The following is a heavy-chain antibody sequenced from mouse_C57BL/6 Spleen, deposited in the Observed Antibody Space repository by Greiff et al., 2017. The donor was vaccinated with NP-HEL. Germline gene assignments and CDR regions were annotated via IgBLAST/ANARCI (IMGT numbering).Heavy chain of an antibody. CDR3: ARRYYGSSYGGYWYFDV. CDR1: GYTFTTYP. Sequence: VHLVESGAELVKPGASVKMSCKASGYTFTTYPIEWMKQNHGKSLEWIGNFHPYNDDTKYNEKFKGKATLTVEKSSSTVYLELSRLTSDDSAVYYCARRYYGSSYGGYWYFDVWGTGTTVTVSS. CDR2: FHPYNDDT. D-gene: IGHD1-1*01. J-gene: IGHJ1*03. V-gene: IGHV1-47*01.